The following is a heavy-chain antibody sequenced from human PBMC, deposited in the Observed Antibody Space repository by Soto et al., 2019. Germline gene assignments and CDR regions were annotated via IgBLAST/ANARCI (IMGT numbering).Heavy chain of an antibody. J-gene: IGHJ3*02. CDR3: ARGMTTVTSDAFDI. V-gene: IGHV1-46*01. D-gene: IGHD4-4*01. CDR2: INPSGGST. CDR1: QYSFTRYY. Sequence: SAKASCPASQYSFTRYYMNWVGEEHGQGLEWMGIINPSGGSTFYAQKFQGRVTMTRDTSTSTVYMELSSLRSEDTAAYYCARGMTTVTSDAFDIWGHGTMVTVSS.